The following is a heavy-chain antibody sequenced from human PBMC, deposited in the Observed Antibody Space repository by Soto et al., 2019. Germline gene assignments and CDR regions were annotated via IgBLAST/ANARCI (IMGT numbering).Heavy chain of an antibody. J-gene: IGHJ6*04. CDR1: GFTFSDYY. CDR2: ISSSGSTI. D-gene: IGHD1-20*01. V-gene: IGHV3-11*01. CDR3: ATRITGTQDYYYGMEV. Sequence: PGGSLRLSCAASGFTFSDYYMSLIRQAPGKGLEWVSYISSSGSTIYYADSVKGRFTISRDNAKNSLYLQMNSLRAEDTAVYYCATRITGTQDYYYGMEVWGKGTKVTVSS.